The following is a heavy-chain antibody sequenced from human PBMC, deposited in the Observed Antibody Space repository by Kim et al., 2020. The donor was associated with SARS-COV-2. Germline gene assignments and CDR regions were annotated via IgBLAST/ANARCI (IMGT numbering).Heavy chain of an antibody. CDR3: AKASGYSSNWNYYYAMDV. Sequence: GGSLRLSCEGSGFSFSSYAMHWVRQTPGKGLEWVSCISGSGATTFYADSVEGRFTISRDNSKNTLYLQLSSLRVEDTAIYSCAKASGYSSNWNYYYAMDV. CDR1: GFSFSSYA. CDR2: ISGSGATT. D-gene: IGHD6-13*01. V-gene: IGHV3-23*01. J-gene: IGHJ6*01.